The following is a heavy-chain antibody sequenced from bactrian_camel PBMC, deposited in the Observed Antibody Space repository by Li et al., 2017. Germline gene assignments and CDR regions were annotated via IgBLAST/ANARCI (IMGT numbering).Heavy chain of an antibody. CDR1: GFTFSSYA. J-gene: IGHJ6*01. Sequence: VQLVESGGGLVQPGGSLTLSCAASGFTFSSYAMSWVRQVPGKGLEWVSVINSGGGSTYYADSVKGRFTISRDNAKNTLYLQMDNLKPEDTAMYYCAADRPRTRGGEIRCSESPSFGYWGQGTQVTV. CDR2: INSGGGST. V-gene: IGHV3S31*01. D-gene: IGHD1*01. CDR3: AADRPRTRGGEIRCSESPSFGY.